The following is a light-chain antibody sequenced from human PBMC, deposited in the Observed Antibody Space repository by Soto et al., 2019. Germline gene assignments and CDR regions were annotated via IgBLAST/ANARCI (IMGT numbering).Light chain of an antibody. V-gene: IGKV3-20*01. CDR3: QQYCGSLT. CDR1: QSVNRIY. J-gene: IGKJ4*01. Sequence: EIVLTQSPGTLSLSPGERATLSCRASQSVNRIYVAWYQQKPGQAPRLLMYGASNRVTGIPDRFSGSGSGTDFTLTISRLWPEEFAVYYCQQYCGSLTFGGGTKVEI. CDR2: GAS.